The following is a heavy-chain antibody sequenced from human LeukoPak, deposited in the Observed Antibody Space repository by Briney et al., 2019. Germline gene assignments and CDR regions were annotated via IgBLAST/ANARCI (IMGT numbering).Heavy chain of an antibody. D-gene: IGHD5-24*01. CDR1: GYAFTDYS. V-gene: IGHV1-2*02. CDR2: INPNSGGT. Sequence: ASVNVSCKASGYAFTDYSMHWVRQAPGQGLEWMGWINPNSGGTNYAQKFQGRVTMTRDTSISTAYMELSRLKSDDTAVYYCARAGGKWLQLVIVYWGQGTLVTVSS. J-gene: IGHJ4*02. CDR3: ARAGGKWLQLVIVY.